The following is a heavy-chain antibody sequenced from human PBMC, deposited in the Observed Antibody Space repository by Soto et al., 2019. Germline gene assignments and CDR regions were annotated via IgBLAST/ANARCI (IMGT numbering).Heavy chain of an antibody. CDR3: ARHGLLDYVWGSYRFGYYFDY. CDR1: GYTFTSYG. J-gene: IGHJ4*02. V-gene: IGHV1-18*01. Sequence: QVQLVQSGAEVKKPGASVKVSCKASGYTFTSYGISWVRQAPGQGLEWMGWISAYNGNTNYAQKLQGRVTMTTDTSTSTAYMELRSLRSDDTAVYYCARHGLLDYVWGSYRFGYYFDYWGQGTLVTVSS. CDR2: ISAYNGNT. D-gene: IGHD3-16*02.